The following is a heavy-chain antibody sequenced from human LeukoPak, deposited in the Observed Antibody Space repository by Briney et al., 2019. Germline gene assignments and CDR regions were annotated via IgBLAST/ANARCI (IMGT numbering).Heavy chain of an antibody. CDR1: GYSISSGYY. V-gene: IGHV4-38-2*02. Sequence: SETLSLTYTVSGYSISSGYYWGWIRQPPGQGLEWIGSIYHSGSTYYNPSLKSRVTISVDTSKNQFSLKLSSVTAADTAVYYCARVVVRAFWYYYYMDVWGKGTTVTVSS. D-gene: IGHD2-15*01. J-gene: IGHJ6*03. CDR2: IYHSGST. CDR3: ARVVVRAFWYYYYMDV.